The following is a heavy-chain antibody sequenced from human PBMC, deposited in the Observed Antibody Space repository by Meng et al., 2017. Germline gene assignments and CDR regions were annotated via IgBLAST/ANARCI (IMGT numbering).Heavy chain of an antibody. V-gene: IGHV1-18*01. D-gene: IGHD3-9*01. Sequence: QVQLVESGAEVKKPGAPGKASCKAPGYTFISYGISWVRQAPGQGLEWMGWISAYNGNTNYAQKLQGRVTMTTDTSTSTAYMELRSLRSDDTAVYYCARVGSYDILTGYLQGYFDYWGQGTLVTVSS. CDR3: ARVGSYDILTGYLQGYFDY. J-gene: IGHJ4*02. CDR2: ISAYNGNT. CDR1: GYTFISYG.